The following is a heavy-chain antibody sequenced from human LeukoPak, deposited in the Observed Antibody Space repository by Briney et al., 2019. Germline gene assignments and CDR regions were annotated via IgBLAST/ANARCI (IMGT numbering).Heavy chain of an antibody. J-gene: IGHJ4*02. CDR3: ARDSGATGF. Sequence: SETLSPTCAVSGGSISSSNWWSWVRQPPGKGLEWIGEIHHAGTSNYNPSLKSRVSISVDKSKNQFSLKLSSMTAADTAVYYCARDSGATGFWGQGILVTVSS. V-gene: IGHV4-4*02. D-gene: IGHD3-9*01. CDR1: GGSISSSNW. CDR2: IHHAGTS.